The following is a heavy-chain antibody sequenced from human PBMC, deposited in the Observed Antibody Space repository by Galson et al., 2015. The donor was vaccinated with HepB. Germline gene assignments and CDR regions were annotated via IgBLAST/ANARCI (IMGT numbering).Heavy chain of an antibody. J-gene: IGHJ4*02. CDR1: GFTFSSYA. V-gene: IGHV3-23*01. Sequence: SLRLSCAASGFTFSSYAMSWVRQAPGKGLEWVSAISGSGGSTYYADSVKGRFTISRDNSKNTLYLQMNSLRAEDTAVYYCANMNRGYSSYYWGQGTLVTVSS. CDR3: ANMNRGYSSYY. D-gene: IGHD5-18*01. CDR2: ISGSGGST.